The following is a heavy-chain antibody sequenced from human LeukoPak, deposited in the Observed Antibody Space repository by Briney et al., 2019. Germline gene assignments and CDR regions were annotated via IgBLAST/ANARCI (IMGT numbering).Heavy chain of an antibody. J-gene: IGHJ3*02. V-gene: IGHV3-30-3*01. Sequence: PGRSLRLSCAVSGFSFSAYAIHWVRQASGKGLEWVAVISYDGSNEYYADSVKGRFTISRDNSKNTLYLQMNSLRAEDTAVYYCARGDILTGGTDAFDIWGQGTMVTVSS. D-gene: IGHD3-9*01. CDR1: GFSFSAYA. CDR2: ISYDGSNE. CDR3: ARGDILTGGTDAFDI.